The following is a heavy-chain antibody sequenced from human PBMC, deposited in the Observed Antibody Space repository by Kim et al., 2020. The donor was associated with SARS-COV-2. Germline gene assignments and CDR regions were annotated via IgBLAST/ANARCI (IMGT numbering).Heavy chain of an antibody. V-gene: IGHV4-59*01. CDR2: IYYSGST. J-gene: IGHJ5*02. D-gene: IGHD4-17*01. CDR1: GGSISSYY. Sequence: SETLSLTCTVSGGSISSYYWSWIRQPPGKGLEWIGYIYYSGSTNYNPSLKSRVTISVDTSKNQFSLKLSSVTAADTAVYYCARARSRDYGGNRRGNWFDPWGQGTLVTVSS. CDR3: ARARSRDYGGNRRGNWFDP.